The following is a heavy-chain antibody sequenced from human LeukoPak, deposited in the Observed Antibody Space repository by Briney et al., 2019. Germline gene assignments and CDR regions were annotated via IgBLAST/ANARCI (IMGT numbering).Heavy chain of an antibody. D-gene: IGHD3-16*02. Sequence: PSETLSLTCTVSGGSISSYYWNWIRQPPGKGLEWIGYISYSGSTNYNPSLKSRVTISVDTSKNQFSLELSSVTAADTAVYYCARYVWGSYPTFEDYWGQGTLVTVSS. CDR3: ARYVWGSYPTFEDY. J-gene: IGHJ4*02. CDR2: ISYSGST. CDR1: GGSISSYY. V-gene: IGHV4-59*01.